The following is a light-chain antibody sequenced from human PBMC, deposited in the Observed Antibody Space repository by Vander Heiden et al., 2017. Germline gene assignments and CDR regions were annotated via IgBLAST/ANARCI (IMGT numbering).Light chain of an antibody. CDR1: SLRSYY. CDR3: NSRDSSGNHLVVV. CDR2: GKN. V-gene: IGLV3-19*01. J-gene: IGLJ2*01. Sequence: SSELTQDPAVSVALGQTVRITCQGDSLRSYYASWYQQKPGQAPVLVIYGKNNRPSGIPDRFSGSSSGNTASLTITGAQAEEEADYYCNSRDSSGNHLVVVFGGGTKLTVL.